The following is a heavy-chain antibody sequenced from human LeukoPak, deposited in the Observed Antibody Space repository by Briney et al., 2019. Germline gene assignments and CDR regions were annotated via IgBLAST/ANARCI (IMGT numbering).Heavy chain of an antibody. Sequence: GGSLRLSCAASGFTFSSYAMHWVRQAPGKGLEWVAVIWYGGSNKFYADSVKGRFTISRDNSKNTLYLQMNSLRAEDTAVYYCARETTTLDYWGQGTLVTVSS. D-gene: IGHD1-26*01. V-gene: IGHV3-33*08. J-gene: IGHJ4*02. CDR2: IWYGGSNK. CDR3: ARETTTLDY. CDR1: GFTFSSYA.